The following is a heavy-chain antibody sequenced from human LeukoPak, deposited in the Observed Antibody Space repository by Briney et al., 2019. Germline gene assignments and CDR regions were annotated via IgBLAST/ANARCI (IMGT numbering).Heavy chain of an antibody. CDR1: GYSFARYW. CDR3: AAGGSRFGVVNY. CDR2: VYPGDSDA. V-gene: IGHV5-51*03. J-gene: IGHJ4*02. D-gene: IGHD3-3*01. Sequence: GESLKISFKGSGYSFARYWIGWVRQMPGKGLEWMGIVYPGDSDARYSPSFQRQGTISPDKSISTAYLQWSSLKASDTAMYYCAAGGSRFGVVNYWAQGTLVTVSS.